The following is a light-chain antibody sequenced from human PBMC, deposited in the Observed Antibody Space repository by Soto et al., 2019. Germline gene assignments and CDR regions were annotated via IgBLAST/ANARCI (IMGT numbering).Light chain of an antibody. CDR2: GAS. Sequence: EIVMTQSPATLSVSPGERATLSCRAKQSVSSKLAWYQQKPGQVPMLLVYGASTRANGIPARFSGSGSGTEFTLTISSLQSEDFAVYYCQQYNNWPLAFGGGTKVEIK. CDR3: QQYNNWPLA. J-gene: IGKJ4*01. V-gene: IGKV3-15*01. CDR1: QSVSSK.